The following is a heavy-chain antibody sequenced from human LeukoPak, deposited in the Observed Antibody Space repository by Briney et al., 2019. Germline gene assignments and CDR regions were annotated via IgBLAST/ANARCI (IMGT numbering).Heavy chain of an antibody. Sequence: GGSLRLSCAASGFTFSNYWMSWVRQGPGKGLEWVANIKQDGSEKYYVDSVKGRFTISRDNSKNTLYLQMNSLRAEDTAVYYCASYSGSYYFLFDYWGQGTLVTVSS. V-gene: IGHV3-7*01. J-gene: IGHJ4*02. CDR3: ASYSGSYYFLFDY. D-gene: IGHD1-26*01. CDR2: IKQDGSEK. CDR1: GFTFSNYW.